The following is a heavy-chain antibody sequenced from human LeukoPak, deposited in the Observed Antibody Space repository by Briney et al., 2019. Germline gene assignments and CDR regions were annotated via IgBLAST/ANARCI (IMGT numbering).Heavy chain of an antibody. J-gene: IGHJ4*02. CDR3: AKDMSPDGSNWYFFDS. CDR2: IGWNSGST. V-gene: IGHV3-9*01. D-gene: IGHD6-13*01. Sequence: PGGSVRLSCAGSGFTFDDYAMHWVRQVPGKGLEWVSGIGWNSGSTGHADSVKGRFTISRDNAKNSLYLQMNNVRVEDTALYYCAKDMSPDGSNWYFFDSWGQGTLVTVSS. CDR1: GFTFDDYA.